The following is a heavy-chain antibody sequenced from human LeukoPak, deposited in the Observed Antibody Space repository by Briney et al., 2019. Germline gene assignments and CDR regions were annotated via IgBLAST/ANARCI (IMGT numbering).Heavy chain of an antibody. J-gene: IGHJ4*02. V-gene: IGHV3-21*01. CDR2: ISSSSSYI. Sequence: GGSLRLSCAASGFTLSSYCISWVGQAPGRGVDWVSPISSSSSYIYYADSVKGRFTISRDNAKNSLYLQMNSLRAEDTAVYYCARQMAYCGGDCYSRLFDYWGQGTLVTVSS. D-gene: IGHD2-21*02. CDR3: ARQMAYCGGDCYSRLFDY. CDR1: GFTLSSYC.